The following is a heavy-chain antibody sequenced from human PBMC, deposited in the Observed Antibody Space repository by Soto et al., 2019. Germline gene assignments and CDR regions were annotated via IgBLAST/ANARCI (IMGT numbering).Heavy chain of an antibody. CDR1: GFTFDDYT. CDR3: AKAYYYDSSGYPPPDY. D-gene: IGHD3-22*01. CDR2: ISWDGGST. Sequence: PGGSLRLSCAASGFTFDDYTMHWVRQAPGKGLEWVTLISWDGGSTYYADSVKGRFTISRDNSKNSLYLQMNSLRTEDTALYYCAKAYYYDSSGYPPPDYWGQGTLVTVSS. V-gene: IGHV3-43*01. J-gene: IGHJ4*02.